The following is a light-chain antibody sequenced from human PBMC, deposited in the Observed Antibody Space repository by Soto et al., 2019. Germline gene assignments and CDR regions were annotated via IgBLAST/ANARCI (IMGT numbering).Light chain of an antibody. CDR3: QHYITSLTT. CDR1: QSVTNNY. V-gene: IGKV3-20*01. J-gene: IGKJ1*01. CDR2: GAS. Sequence: EIVLTQSPGTLSLSPGERATLSCGANQSVTNNYLASYQQKPGQAPRLLIYGASRRATGIPDRFIGSGSGTDFTLTISRLEPEDFAVYYCQHYITSLTTFGQGTKV.